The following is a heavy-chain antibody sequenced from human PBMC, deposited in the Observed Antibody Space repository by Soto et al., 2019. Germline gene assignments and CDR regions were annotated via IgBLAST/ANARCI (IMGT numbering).Heavy chain of an antibody. CDR1: GGSISSGGYY. V-gene: IGHV4-31*03. J-gene: IGHJ6*02. Sequence: QVQLQESGPGLVKPSQTLSLTCTVSGGSISSGGYYWSWIRQHPGKGLEWIGYIYYYGSTYYNPSLKSRVTISVETSKNQFSLKLSSVTAADTAVYYCARVCGGDCHYGMDVWGQGTTVTVSS. CDR3: ARVCGGDCHYGMDV. D-gene: IGHD2-21*02. CDR2: IYYYGST.